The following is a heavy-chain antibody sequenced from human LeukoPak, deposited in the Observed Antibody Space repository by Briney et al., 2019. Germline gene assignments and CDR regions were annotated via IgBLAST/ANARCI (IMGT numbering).Heavy chain of an antibody. CDR1: GFTVSSYE. V-gene: IGHV3-53*01. CDR2: IYSGGTT. D-gene: IGHD6-19*01. CDR3: ARGTIGVAGTLDF. J-gene: IGHJ4*02. Sequence: GGSLRLSCAVSGFTVSSYEMNRVRQAPGKGLEWVSVIYSGGTTYYADSVKGRFTISRDNSKNTLYLQMNSLRADDTAVYYCARGTIGVAGTLDFWGQGTLVTVSS.